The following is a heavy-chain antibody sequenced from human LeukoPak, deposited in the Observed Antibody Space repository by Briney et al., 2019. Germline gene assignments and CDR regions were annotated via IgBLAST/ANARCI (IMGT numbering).Heavy chain of an antibody. J-gene: IGHJ4*02. D-gene: IGHD3-10*01. Sequence: GASVKVSCKASGGTFSSYAISWVRQAPGQGLEWMGGIIPIFGTANYAQKFQGRVTITADESTSTAYMELSSLRSEDTAVYYCASSLGEQHLESGFDYWGQGTLVTVSS. CDR1: GGTFSSYA. V-gene: IGHV1-69*13. CDR3: ASSLGEQHLESGFDY. CDR2: IIPIFGTA.